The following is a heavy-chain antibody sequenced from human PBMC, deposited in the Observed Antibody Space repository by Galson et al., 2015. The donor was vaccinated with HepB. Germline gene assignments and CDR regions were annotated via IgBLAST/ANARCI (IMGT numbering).Heavy chain of an antibody. CDR1: GFTFTTYA. Sequence: SLRLSCAASGFTFTTYAMGWVRQAPGKGLEWVSSISGSAATKYHADPVKGRFTISRDNFKDTLYLQMNSLRVEDTAVYYCAKELEPSFYNGRRGNYYDYWGQGVLVTVSS. J-gene: IGHJ4*02. V-gene: IGHV3-23*01. CDR3: AKELEPSFYNGRRGNYYDY. D-gene: IGHD3-10*01. CDR2: ISGSAATK.